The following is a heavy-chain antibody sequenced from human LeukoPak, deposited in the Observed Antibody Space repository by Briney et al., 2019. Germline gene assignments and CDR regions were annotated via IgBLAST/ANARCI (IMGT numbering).Heavy chain of an antibody. CDR2: IYPVNSDT. J-gene: IGHJ4*02. D-gene: IGHD5-24*01. CDR3: ARQDGDGFYYFDY. CDR1: GYSFTYYW. V-gene: IGHV5-51*01. Sequence: PGESLKISCKGSGYSFTYYWIGWVRQMHGKGLEWMGLIYPVNSDTRHSPSFQGQVTISVDKSISTAYPQWSSLKASDTAMYYCARQDGDGFYYFDYWGQGTLVTVSS.